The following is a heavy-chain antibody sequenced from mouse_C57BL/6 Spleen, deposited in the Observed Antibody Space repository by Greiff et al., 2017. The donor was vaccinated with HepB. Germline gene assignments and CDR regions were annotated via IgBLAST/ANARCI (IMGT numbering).Heavy chain of an antibody. D-gene: IGHD3-2*02. J-gene: IGHJ4*01. CDR2: ISSGSSTI. CDR1: GFTFSDYG. Sequence: EVKLMESGGGLVKPGGSLKLSCAASGFTFSDYGMHWVRQAPEKGLEWVAYISSGSSTIYYADTVKGRFTIARDNGKNTLFLQMTSLRSEDSAMYYCARRRGAQATGAMDYWGQGTSVTVSS. V-gene: IGHV5-17*01. CDR3: ARRRGAQATGAMDY.